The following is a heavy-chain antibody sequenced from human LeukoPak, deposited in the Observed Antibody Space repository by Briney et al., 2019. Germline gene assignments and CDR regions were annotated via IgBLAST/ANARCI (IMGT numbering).Heavy chain of an antibody. CDR2: IYYSGST. J-gene: IGHJ5*02. V-gene: IGHV4-59*01. Sequence: SETLSLTCTVSGGSISSYYWSWIRQPPGKGLEWIGYIYYSGSTNYNPSLKSRVTISVDTSKNQFSLKLSSVTAADTAVYYCARVDEAYGMENNWFDPWGQGTLVTVSS. CDR1: GGSISSYY. CDR3: ARVDEAYGMENNWFDP. D-gene: IGHD3-9*01.